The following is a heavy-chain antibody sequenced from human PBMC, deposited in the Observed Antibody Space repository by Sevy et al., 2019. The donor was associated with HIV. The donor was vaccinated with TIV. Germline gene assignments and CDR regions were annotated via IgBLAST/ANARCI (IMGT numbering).Heavy chain of an antibody. CDR3: AGAQWELLDRVFFGP. J-gene: IGHJ5*02. CDR2: IYYSGST. D-gene: IGHD1-26*01. Sequence: SETLSLTCTVSGGSISSYYWSWIRQPPGKGLEWIGYIYYSGSTNYNPSLKSRVTISVDTSKNQFSLKLSSVTAADTGVYYCAGAQWELLDRVFFGPWGQGTLVTVSS. CDR1: GGSISSYY. V-gene: IGHV4-59*13.